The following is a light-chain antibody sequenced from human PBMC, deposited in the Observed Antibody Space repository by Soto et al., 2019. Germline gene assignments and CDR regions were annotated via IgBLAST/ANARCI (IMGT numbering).Light chain of an antibody. CDR2: LNSDGSH. CDR1: SGHSSYA. J-gene: IGLJ2*01. CDR3: QTWGTGMV. V-gene: IGLV4-69*01. Sequence: QPVLTQSPSASASLGASVKLTCTLSSGHSSYAIAWHQQQPEKGPRYLMKLNSDGSHSKGDGIPDRFSGSSSGAERYLTISSLQSADEADYYCQTWGTGMVFGGGTKLTVL.